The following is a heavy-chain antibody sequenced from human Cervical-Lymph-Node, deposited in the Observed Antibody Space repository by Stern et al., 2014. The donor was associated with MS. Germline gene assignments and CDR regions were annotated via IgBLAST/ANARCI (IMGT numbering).Heavy chain of an antibody. D-gene: IGHD2-21*01. CDR3: TIPNPAFEY. Sequence: QVQLVQSGAEVREPGASVTLSCATSGYLFTTYYIHWVRQAPGLGLEWVGLINPDGGGTAYAQRFQGRVTVTRDTSTSTVYMTLSSLKSDDTGVFYCTIPNPAFEYWGQGTPVAVSS. CDR1: GYLFTTYY. J-gene: IGHJ4*02. CDR2: INPDGGGT. V-gene: IGHV1-46*01.